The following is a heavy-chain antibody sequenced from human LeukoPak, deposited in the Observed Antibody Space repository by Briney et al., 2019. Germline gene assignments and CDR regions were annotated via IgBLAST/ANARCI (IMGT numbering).Heavy chain of an antibody. CDR2: IYYSGST. CDR3: ARAMHEGGATYYFDY. D-gene: IGHD1-26*01. J-gene: IGHJ4*02. CDR1: GGSISSGGYY. Sequence: SETLSLTCTVSGGSISSGGYYWSWLRQHPGKGLEWIGYIYYSGSTYYNPSLKSRVTISVDTSKNQFSLKLSSVTAADTAVYYCARAMHEGGATYYFDYWGQGTLVTVSS. V-gene: IGHV4-31*03.